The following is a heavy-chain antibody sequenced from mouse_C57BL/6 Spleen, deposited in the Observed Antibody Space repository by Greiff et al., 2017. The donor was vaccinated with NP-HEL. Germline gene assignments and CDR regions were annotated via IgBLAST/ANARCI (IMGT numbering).Heavy chain of an antibody. V-gene: IGHV6-3*01. CDR1: GFTFSNYW. J-gene: IGHJ2*01. CDR2: IRLKSDNYAT. CDR3: TGIYYYGSSYYFDY. D-gene: IGHD1-1*01. Sequence: DVQLQESGGGLVQPGGSMKLSCVASGFTFSNYWMNWVRQSPEKGLEWVAQIRLKSDNYATHYAESVKGRFTISRDDSKSSVYLQMNNLRAEDTGIYYCTGIYYYGSSYYFDYWGQGTTLTVSS.